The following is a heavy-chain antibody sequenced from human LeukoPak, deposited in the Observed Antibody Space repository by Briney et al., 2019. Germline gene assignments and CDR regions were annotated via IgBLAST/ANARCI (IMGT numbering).Heavy chain of an antibody. CDR1: GGSISTYY. V-gene: IGHV4-59*01. J-gene: IGHJ4*02. Sequence: SETLSLTCTVSGGSISTYYWSWIRQPPGKGLEWIGYIYYSGSTNYNLSLKSRVTISVDTSKNQFSLKLSSVTAADTAVYYCARGATSLSYFDSRGQGTLVTVSS. CDR3: ARGATSLSYFDS. CDR2: IYYSGST. D-gene: IGHD2/OR15-2a*01.